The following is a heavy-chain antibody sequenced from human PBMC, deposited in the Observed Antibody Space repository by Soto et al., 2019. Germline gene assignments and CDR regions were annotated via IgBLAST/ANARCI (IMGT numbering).Heavy chain of an antibody. V-gene: IGHV3-21*01. CDR3: AREYTAWPLAYGLDV. CDR1: GFTFSTYS. D-gene: IGHD2-2*02. J-gene: IGHJ6*02. CDR2: ISSRSDI. Sequence: PGGSLRLSCVGSGFTFSTYSINWVRQAPGRGLEWVSSISSRSDIYYADSVKGRFTISRDNAKNSVSLQMNSLRAEDTAVYYCAREYTAWPLAYGLDVWGQGTTVTVSS.